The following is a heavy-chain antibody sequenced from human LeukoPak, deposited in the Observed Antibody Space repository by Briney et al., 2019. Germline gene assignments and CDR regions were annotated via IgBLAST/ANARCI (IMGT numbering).Heavy chain of an antibody. Sequence: SETLSLTCTVSGGSISSYYWSWIRQPPGKGLEWIGRIYTSGSTYYNPSLKSRVTISVDRSKNQFSLKLSSVTAADTAVYYCASRGPAGIDYWGQGTLVTVSS. CDR3: ASRGPAGIDY. V-gene: IGHV4-4*07. J-gene: IGHJ4*02. CDR1: GGSISSYY. CDR2: IYTSGST.